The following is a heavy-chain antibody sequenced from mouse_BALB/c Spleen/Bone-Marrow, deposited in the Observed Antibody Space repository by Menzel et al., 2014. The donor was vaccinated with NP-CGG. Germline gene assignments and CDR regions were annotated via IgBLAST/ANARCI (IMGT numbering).Heavy chain of an antibody. D-gene: IGHD1-2*01. Sequence: VQLQQSGAELVKPGASVKLSCRVSGYTFTNYFVYWVRPRPGQGLEWIGEINPSNDTPNFNEKFNSKATLTVDKSSSTAYMQLSSLTSEDSAVNYCTRSGYYGYGWYFDVWGAGTTVTVSS. V-gene: IGHV1S81*02. CDR1: GYTFTNYF. J-gene: IGHJ1*01. CDR2: INPSNDTP. CDR3: TRSGYYGYGWYFDV.